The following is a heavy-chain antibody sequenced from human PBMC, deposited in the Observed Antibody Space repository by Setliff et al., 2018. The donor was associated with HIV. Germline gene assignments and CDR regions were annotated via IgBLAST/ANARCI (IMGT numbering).Heavy chain of an antibody. CDR3: ARGSSGWGMDFYYYYMDV. CDR2: IWYDGSNK. V-gene: IGHV3-30*02. D-gene: IGHD6-19*01. J-gene: IGHJ6*03. Sequence: GGSLRLSCAASGFTFSSYGMHWVRQAPGKGLEWVALIWYDGSNKYYADSVKGRFTISRDNSKNTLYLQMNSLRAEDTAVYYCARGSSGWGMDFYYYYMDVWGEGTTVTVSS. CDR1: GFTFSSYG.